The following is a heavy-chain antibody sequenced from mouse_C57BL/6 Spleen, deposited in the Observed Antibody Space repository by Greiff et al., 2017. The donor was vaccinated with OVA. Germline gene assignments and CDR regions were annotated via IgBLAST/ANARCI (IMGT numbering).Heavy chain of an antibody. J-gene: IGHJ2*01. CDR1: GYTFTSYW. CDR2: IYPGSGST. CDR3: ARYYDGYYYFDD. V-gene: IGHV1-55*01. D-gene: IGHD2-3*01. Sequence: QVQLQQPGAELVKPGASVKMSCKASGYTFTSYWITWVKQRPGQGLEWIGDIYPGSGSTNYNEKFKSKATLTVDTSSSTAYMQLSSLTSEDSAVYYCARYYDGYYYFDDWGQGTTLTVAS.